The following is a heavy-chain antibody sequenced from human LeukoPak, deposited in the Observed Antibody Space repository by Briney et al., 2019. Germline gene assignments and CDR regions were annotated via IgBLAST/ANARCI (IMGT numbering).Heavy chain of an antibody. D-gene: IGHD3-10*01. V-gene: IGHV3-23*01. J-gene: IGHJ5*02. Sequence: GGTLRVSCAASGSTFSSSGMIWVRQAPGKGLEWVSAISGSGDRTYHADSVKGRFTISRDNSKNTLYLHMNSLRAEDTAVYYCAKGYYGSGSYGWFDPWGQGTLVTVSS. CDR2: ISGSGDRT. CDR1: GSTFSSSG. CDR3: AKGYYGSGSYGWFDP.